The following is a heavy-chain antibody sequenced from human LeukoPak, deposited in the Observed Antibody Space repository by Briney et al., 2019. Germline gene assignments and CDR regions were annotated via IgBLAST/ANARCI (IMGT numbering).Heavy chain of an antibody. D-gene: IGHD3-10*01. Sequence: GGSLRLSCAASGFTFDDYAMHWVRQAPGKGLEWVSLISWDGGSTYYADSVKGRFTISRDNSKNSLYLQMNSLRAEDTALYYCAKSGRFDYYYYMYVWGKGTTVTVSS. J-gene: IGHJ6*03. V-gene: IGHV3-43D*04. CDR1: GFTFDDYA. CDR3: AKSGRFDYYYYMYV. CDR2: ISWDGGST.